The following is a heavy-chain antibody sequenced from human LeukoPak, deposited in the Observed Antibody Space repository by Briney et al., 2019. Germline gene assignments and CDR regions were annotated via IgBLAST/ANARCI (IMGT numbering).Heavy chain of an antibody. J-gene: IGHJ5*02. CDR2: IYSGGDT. V-gene: IGHV3-53*01. D-gene: IGHD1-26*01. CDR1: GFTVSSNY. CDR3: ARNNGGREVVGDWFDP. Sequence: GGSLRLSCAASGFTVSSNYMSWVRQAPGKGLGWVSVIYSGGDTYYADSVKGRFTIPRDNSKNTLYLQMNSLRAEDTAVYYCARNNGGREVVGDWFDPWGQGTLVTVSS.